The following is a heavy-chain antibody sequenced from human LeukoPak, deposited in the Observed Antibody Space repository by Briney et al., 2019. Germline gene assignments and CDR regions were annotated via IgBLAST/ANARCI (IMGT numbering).Heavy chain of an antibody. CDR2: IFHTGSA. CDR1: DDSINGYY. Sequence: SETLSLTCTVSDDSINGYYWSWIRRPPGKGLEWVGYIFHTGSANYNPSLKSRVTVSVDTSKNQFSLKLSSVSAADTAVYYCARRVIESSPITERNWFDPWGQGTLVTVSS. CDR3: ARRVIESSPITERNWFDP. J-gene: IGHJ5*02. D-gene: IGHD5-12*01. V-gene: IGHV4-59*08.